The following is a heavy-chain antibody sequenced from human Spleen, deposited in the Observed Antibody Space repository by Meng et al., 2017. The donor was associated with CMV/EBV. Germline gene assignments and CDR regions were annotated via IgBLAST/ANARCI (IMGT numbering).Heavy chain of an antibody. Sequence: ASVKVSCKASGYTFTGYYMHWVRQAPGQGLEFMGWISNYNGNTDYAQNFQGRVTLTTDSSTGTAYMELRGLRSDDTAVYYCARGGMMWRSGIVIEPATAFDFWGQGTLVTVSS. CDR1: GYTFTGYY. CDR2: ISNYNGNT. D-gene: IGHD2-21*01. CDR3: ARGGMMWRSGIVIEPATAFDF. J-gene: IGHJ4*02. V-gene: IGHV1-18*04.